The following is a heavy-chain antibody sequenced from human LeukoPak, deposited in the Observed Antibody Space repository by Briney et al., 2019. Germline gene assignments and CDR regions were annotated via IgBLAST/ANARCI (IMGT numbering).Heavy chain of an antibody. V-gene: IGHV1-2*02. D-gene: IGHD6-13*01. J-gene: IGHJ4*02. CDR2: INPNSGGT. CDR3: ARDIGSWYVYFDY. CDR1: EYSFTGYY. Sequence: ASVKVSCKASEYSFTGYYMHWVRQAPGRGLELMGWINPNSGGTNYAQKFQGRVTMTRDASISTAYMELSRLRSDDTAVYYCARDIGSWYVYFDYWGQGTLVTVSS.